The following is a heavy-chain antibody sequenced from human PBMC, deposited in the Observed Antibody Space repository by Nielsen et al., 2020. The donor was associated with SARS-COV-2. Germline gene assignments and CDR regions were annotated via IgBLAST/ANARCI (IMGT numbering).Heavy chain of an antibody. CDR1: GFSLSTSGMR. J-gene: IGHJ4*02. D-gene: IGHD1-26*01. CDR3: ARIRMGAGGGYFDY. V-gene: IGHV2-70*04. CDR2: IDWDDDK. Sequence: SGPTLVKPTQTLTLTCTFSGFSLSTSGMRVSWIRQPPGKALEWLARIDWDDDKFYSTSLKTRLTISKDTSKNQVVLTMTNMDPVDTATYYCARIRMGAGGGYFDYWGQGTLVTVSS.